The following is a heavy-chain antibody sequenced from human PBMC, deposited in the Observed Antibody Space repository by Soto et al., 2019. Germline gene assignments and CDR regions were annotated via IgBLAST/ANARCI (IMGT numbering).Heavy chain of an antibody. V-gene: IGHV1-18*01. CDR2: ISAYNGNT. CDR3: AREGDGYNDYYYYGMDV. D-gene: IGHD5-12*01. CDR1: GDTFTSYG. J-gene: IGHJ6*02. Sequence: ASLKVSCKSSGDTFTSYGISWVRQAPGQGLEWMGWISAYNGNTNYAQKLQGRVTMTTDTSTSTAYMELRSLRSDDTAVYYCAREGDGYNDYYYYGMDVWGQGTTVTVSS.